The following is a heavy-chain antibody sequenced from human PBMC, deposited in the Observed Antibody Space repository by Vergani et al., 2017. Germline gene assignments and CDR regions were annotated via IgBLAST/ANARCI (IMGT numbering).Heavy chain of an antibody. J-gene: IGHJ6*02. Sequence: EVQLVESGGGLVQPGGSLRLSCAASGFTFSSYSMNWVRQAPGKGLEWVSYISSSSSTIYYADSGKGRFTISRDNAKNSLYLQMNSLRAEDTAVYYCARGCSRTSCYYYYYGMDVWGQGTTVTVSS. CDR3: ARGCSRTSCYYYYYGMDV. D-gene: IGHD2-2*01. CDR2: ISSSSSTI. V-gene: IGHV3-48*01. CDR1: GFTFSSYS.